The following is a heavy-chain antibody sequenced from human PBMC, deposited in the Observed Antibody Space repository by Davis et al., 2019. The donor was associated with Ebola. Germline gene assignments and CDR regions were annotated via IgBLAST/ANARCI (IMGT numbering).Heavy chain of an antibody. CDR2: IYTGDSDT. D-gene: IGHD3-3*02. V-gene: IGHV5-51*01. CDR3: ARTLSIFGYFDY. Sequence: GESLKISCTDSGNSFNTHWIGWVRQIPGQGLEWMGIIYTGDSDTRYSPSFRGQVTISADKSIKTAFLQWSSLKASDTAMYYCARTLSIFGYFDYWGQGTLVTVSS. CDR1: GNSFNTHW. J-gene: IGHJ4*02.